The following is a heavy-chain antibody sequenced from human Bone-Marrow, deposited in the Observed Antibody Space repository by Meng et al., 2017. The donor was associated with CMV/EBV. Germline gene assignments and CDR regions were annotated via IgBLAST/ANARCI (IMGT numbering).Heavy chain of an antibody. CDR3: ARADTRIAARRAAGNWFDP. CDR2: ISSSGSTI. D-gene: IGHD6-6*01. CDR1: GFIFSSYE. J-gene: IGHJ5*02. Sequence: GESLKISCAASGFIFSSYEMNWVRQAPGKGLEWVSYISSSGSTIYYADSVKGRFTISRDNAKNSLYLQMNSLRAEGTAVYYCARADTRIAARRAAGNWFDPWGQGTLVTVSS. V-gene: IGHV3-48*03.